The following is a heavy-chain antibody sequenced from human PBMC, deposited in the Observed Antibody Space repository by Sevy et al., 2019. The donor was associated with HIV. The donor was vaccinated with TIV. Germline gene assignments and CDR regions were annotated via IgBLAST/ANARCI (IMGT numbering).Heavy chain of an antibody. Sequence: SETLSLTCSVSGGSLSSGEFYWSWIRQPPGKGLEWIGYIYYNGNTYYNPSLKNRLTMSINTFRNHFSLELTSVTAADTAVYYCARDRPDYGDSVQNFDPWGQGILVTVSS. V-gene: IGHV4-30-4*01. D-gene: IGHD4-17*01. J-gene: IGHJ5*02. CDR3: ARDRPDYGDSVQNFDP. CDR2: IYYNGNT. CDR1: GGSLSSGEFY.